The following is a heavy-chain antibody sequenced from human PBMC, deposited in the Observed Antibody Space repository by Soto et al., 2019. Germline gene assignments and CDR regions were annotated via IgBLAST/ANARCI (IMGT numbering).Heavy chain of an antibody. CDR2: VYYSGST. Sequence: SETLSLTCTVSGGSISSYYWSWIRQPPGKGPEWIGYVYYSGSTNYNPSLKSRVTISVDTSKSQFSLKLSSVTAADTAVYYCARRWGVTLDYWGQGTLVTVSS. CDR3: ARRWGVTLDY. J-gene: IGHJ4*02. V-gene: IGHV4-59*01. D-gene: IGHD2-21*02. CDR1: GGSISSYY.